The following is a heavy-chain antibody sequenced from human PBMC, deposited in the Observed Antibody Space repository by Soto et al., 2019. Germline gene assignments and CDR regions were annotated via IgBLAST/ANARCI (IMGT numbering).Heavy chain of an antibody. D-gene: IGHD2-15*01. CDR2: IIPIFGTA. V-gene: IGHV1-69*01. CDR3: ARSAIDLGGNPYYGMDV. J-gene: IGHJ6*02. CDR1: GGTFSSYA. Sequence: QVQLVQSGAEVKKPGSSVKVSCKASGGTFSSYAISWVRQAPRQGLEWMGGIIPIFGTANYAQKFQGRVTITADESTSTAYMELSSLRSEDTAVYYCARSAIDLGGNPYYGMDVWGQGTTVTVSS.